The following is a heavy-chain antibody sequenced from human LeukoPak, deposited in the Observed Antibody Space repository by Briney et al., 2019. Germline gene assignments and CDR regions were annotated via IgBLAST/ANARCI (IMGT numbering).Heavy chain of an antibody. CDR1: GYTSTAYY. Sequence: ASVKVSCKASGYTSTAYYMHWVRQAPGQGLEWVAWINPNSGSTNYARKFQGRVTLTRDTSISTAYMELSRLTYDDSAVYYCVVLPVAGIPNPLDYWGQGTLVTVSS. D-gene: IGHD6-19*01. V-gene: IGHV1-2*02. CDR2: INPNSGST. CDR3: VVLPVAGIPNPLDY. J-gene: IGHJ4*02.